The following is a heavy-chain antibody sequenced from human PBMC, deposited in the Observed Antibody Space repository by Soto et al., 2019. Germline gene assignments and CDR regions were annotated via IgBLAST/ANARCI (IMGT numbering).Heavy chain of an antibody. V-gene: IGHV4-39*01. CDR1: GGSISSSSYY. CDR3: ARHGTTVTTVWFDP. Sequence: SETLSLTCTVSGGSISSSSYYWGWIRQPPGKGLEWIGSIYYSGSTYYNPSLKSRVTISVDTSKNQFSLKLSSVTAAHTAVYYCARHGTTVTTVWFDPWGQGTLVTVSS. CDR2: IYYSGST. D-gene: IGHD4-17*01. J-gene: IGHJ5*02.